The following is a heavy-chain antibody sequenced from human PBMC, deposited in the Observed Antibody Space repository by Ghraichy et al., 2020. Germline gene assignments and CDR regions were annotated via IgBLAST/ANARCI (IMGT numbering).Heavy chain of an antibody. D-gene: IGHD1-26*01. CDR1: GFTFSNYG. J-gene: IGHJ4*02. V-gene: IGHV3-23*01. Sequence: GSLRLSCVASGFTFSNYGMAWVRQAPGKGLEWVSIISASSSTIYYSDSVKGRFTISRDNSRNTLFLQLNSLTAEDTAIYFCAKRSGTSLPRDLDYWGQGTLVTVSS. CDR3: AKRSGTSLPRDLDY. CDR2: ISASSSTI.